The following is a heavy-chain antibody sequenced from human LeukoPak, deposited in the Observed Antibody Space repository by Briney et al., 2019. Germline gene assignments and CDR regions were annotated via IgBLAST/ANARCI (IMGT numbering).Heavy chain of an antibody. J-gene: IGHJ4*02. V-gene: IGHV1-2*06. D-gene: IGHD3-3*01. Sequence: ASVKVSCKASGYTFTGYYMHWVRQAPGQGLEWMGRINPNSGGTNYAQKFQGRVTMTRDTSISTAYMELSRLRSDDTAVYYCARDDYDFWSGYYIYFDYWGQGTLVTVPS. CDR3: ARDDYDFWSGYYIYFDY. CDR1: GYTFTGYY. CDR2: INPNSGGT.